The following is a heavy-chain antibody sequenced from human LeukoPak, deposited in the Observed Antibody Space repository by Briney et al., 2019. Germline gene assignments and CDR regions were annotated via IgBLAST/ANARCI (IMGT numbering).Heavy chain of an antibody. Sequence: GGSLRLSCAASGFTFSSYSMNWVRQAPGKGLEWVSSISSSSSYIYYADSVKGRFTISRDNAKNSLYLQMNSLRAEDTAVYYCARVYGDYGPLDDYWGQGTLVTVSS. CDR2: ISSSSSYI. V-gene: IGHV3-21*01. CDR3: ARVYGDYGPLDDY. D-gene: IGHD4-17*01. J-gene: IGHJ4*02. CDR1: GFTFSSYS.